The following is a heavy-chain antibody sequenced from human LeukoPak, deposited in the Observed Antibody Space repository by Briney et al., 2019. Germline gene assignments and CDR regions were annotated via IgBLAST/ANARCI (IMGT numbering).Heavy chain of an antibody. D-gene: IGHD2-8*01. Sequence: GGSLRLSCAASGFTFSSYAMSWVRQAPGKGLEWVSAISGSGGSTYYADSVKGRFTISRDNAKNSLYLQMDSLRGEDAALYYCAVLHYYAMDVWGQGTTVTVSS. CDR1: GFTFSSYA. CDR2: ISGSGGST. V-gene: IGHV3-23*01. J-gene: IGHJ6*02. CDR3: AVLHYYAMDV.